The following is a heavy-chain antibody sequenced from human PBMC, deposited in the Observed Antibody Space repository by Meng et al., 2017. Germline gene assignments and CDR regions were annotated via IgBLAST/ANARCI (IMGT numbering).Heavy chain of an antibody. CDR3: ATSSAAAGND. D-gene: IGHD6-13*01. CDR1: GFIFSNYW. Sequence: GHRVESGGGLVQPGGSLRLSCAASGFIFSNYWMSWVRQAPGKGLEWVANIKQDGSVKSYVDSVRGRFTISRDNAKNSLYLQMNNLRADDTALYYCATSSAAAGNDWGQGTLVTVSS. J-gene: IGHJ4*02. CDR2: IKQDGSVK. V-gene: IGHV3-7*01.